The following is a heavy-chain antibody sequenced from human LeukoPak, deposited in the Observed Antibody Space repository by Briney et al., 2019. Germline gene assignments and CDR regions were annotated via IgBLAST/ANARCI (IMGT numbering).Heavy chain of an antibody. Sequence: SETLSLTCTVSGGSISSSSYYWGWIRQPPRKGLEWIGSIYYSGSTYYNPSLKSRVTISVDTSKNQFSLKLSSVTAADTAVYYCVGSGFDFWSGYYPWGQGTLVTVSS. CDR2: IYYSGST. J-gene: IGHJ5*02. CDR1: GGSISSSSYY. V-gene: IGHV4-39*01. D-gene: IGHD3-3*01. CDR3: VGSGFDFWSGYYP.